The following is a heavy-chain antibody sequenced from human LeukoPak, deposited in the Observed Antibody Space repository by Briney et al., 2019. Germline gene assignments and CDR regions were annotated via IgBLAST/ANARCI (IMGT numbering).Heavy chain of an antibody. V-gene: IGHV1-2*02. CDR3: ARDLATIDGIAWYYFEN. Sequence: ASVKVSCKASGYTFTDHYIHWVRQAPGQGFEWMGWINPNTGGTDYAQRFQDRIAISTYTSISTVYMELSSLSSDDTDLYYCARDLATIDGIAWYYFENWGKGTLVTVS. D-gene: IGHD5-12*01. CDR2: INPNTGGT. J-gene: IGHJ4*02. CDR1: GYTFTDHY.